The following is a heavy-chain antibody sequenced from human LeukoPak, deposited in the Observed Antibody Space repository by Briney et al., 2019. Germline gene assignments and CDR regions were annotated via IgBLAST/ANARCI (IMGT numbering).Heavy chain of an antibody. V-gene: IGHV4-38-2*02. J-gene: IGHJ6*02. CDR1: GYSISSGYY. CDR3: AREASPPRPLVVVAATLYYYYYGMDV. D-gene: IGHD2-15*01. Sequence: ASETLSLTCIVSGYSISSGYYWGWIRQPPGKGLEWLGNIHHSGSTYYNPSLKTRVTISVDTSKNQFSLKLSSVTAADTAVYYCAREASPPRPLVVVAATLYYYYYGMDVWGQGTTVTVSS. CDR2: IHHSGST.